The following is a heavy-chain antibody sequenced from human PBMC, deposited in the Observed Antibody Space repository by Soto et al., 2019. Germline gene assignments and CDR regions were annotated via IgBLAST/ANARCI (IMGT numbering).Heavy chain of an antibody. Sequence: QVQLQQWGAGLLKPSETLSLTCAVYGGSFSGYYWSWIRQPPGKGLEWIGEINHSGSTNYNPSLKSRVTTSVDTSNNQFSLKLSSVTASDTAVYYCARGYGRNSDYWGQGTLVTVSS. D-gene: IGHD3-10*01. CDR2: INHSGST. CDR3: ARGYGRNSDY. CDR1: GGSFSGYY. V-gene: IGHV4-34*01. J-gene: IGHJ4*02.